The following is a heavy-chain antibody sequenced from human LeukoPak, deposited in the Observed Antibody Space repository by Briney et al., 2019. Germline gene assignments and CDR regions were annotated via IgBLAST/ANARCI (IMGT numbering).Heavy chain of an antibody. D-gene: IGHD1-26*01. J-gene: IGHJ4*02. Sequence: PGGSLRLSCAAYGFTFSSYWMSWVRQAPGKGLEWVANIKQDGSEKYYVDSVKGRFTISRDNAKNSLYLQMNSLRAEDTAVYYCARSRRWELPTYWGQGTLVTVSS. CDR2: IKQDGSEK. CDR1: GFTFSSYW. V-gene: IGHV3-7*01. CDR3: ARSRRWELPTY.